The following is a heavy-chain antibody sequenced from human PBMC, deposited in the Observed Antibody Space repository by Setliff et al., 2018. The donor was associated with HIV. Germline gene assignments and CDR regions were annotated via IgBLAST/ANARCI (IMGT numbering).Heavy chain of an antibody. CDR3: ATGHYGSDSYYSIDH. CDR1: AHPRYYY. J-gene: IGHJ4*02. Sequence: ASVKVSCKPSAHPRYYYMHWVRQVPGIGLQWMGVINPSGGLTDYPRKFQGRVTMTTDTSTNTIYMQLSSLTSEDTALYYCATGHYGSDSYYSIDHWGQGTLVTVSS. V-gene: IGHV1-46*01. CDR2: INPSGGLT. D-gene: IGHD3-10*01.